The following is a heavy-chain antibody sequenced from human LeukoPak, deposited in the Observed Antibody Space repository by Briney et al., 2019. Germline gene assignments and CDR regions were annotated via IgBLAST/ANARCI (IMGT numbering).Heavy chain of an antibody. Sequence: GGSLRLSCAASGFTFSSSAMSWVRQAPGKGLEWVSGINNSGGGTYYADSVKGRFTISRDNSKNMLYLQMNSLRAEDTAAYYCAKAGSIRFDYWGQGALVTVSS. CDR3: AKAGSIRFDY. V-gene: IGHV3-23*01. CDR2: INNSGGGT. D-gene: IGHD1-26*01. J-gene: IGHJ4*02. CDR1: GFTFSSSA.